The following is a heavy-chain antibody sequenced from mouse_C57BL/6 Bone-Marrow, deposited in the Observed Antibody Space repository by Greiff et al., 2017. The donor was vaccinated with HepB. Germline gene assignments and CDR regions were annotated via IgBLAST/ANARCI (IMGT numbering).Heavy chain of an antibody. J-gene: IGHJ4*01. D-gene: IGHD1-1*01. CDR2: IYPGDGDT. CDR1: GYAFSSSW. Sequence: QVQLKQSGPELVKPGASVKISCKASGYAFSSSWMNWVKQRPGKGLEWIGRIYPGDGDTNYNGKFKGKATLTADKSSSTAYMQLSSLTSEDSAVYFCARHSTVVAKDYAMDYWGQGTSVTVSS. V-gene: IGHV1-82*01. CDR3: ARHSTVVAKDYAMDY.